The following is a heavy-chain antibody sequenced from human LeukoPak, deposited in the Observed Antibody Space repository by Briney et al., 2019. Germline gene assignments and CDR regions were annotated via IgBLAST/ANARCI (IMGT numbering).Heavy chain of an antibody. CDR2: ISAYNGNT. J-gene: IGHJ5*02. D-gene: IGHD3-3*01. Sequence: ASVKVSCKASGYTFTSYDINWVRQATGQGLEWMGWISAYNGNTNYAQKLQGRVTMTTDTSTSTAYMELRSLRSDDTAVYYCARDRGRVTIFGVVTNNWFDPWGQGTLVTVSS. CDR1: GYTFTSYD. V-gene: IGHV1-18*01. CDR3: ARDRGRVTIFGVVTNNWFDP.